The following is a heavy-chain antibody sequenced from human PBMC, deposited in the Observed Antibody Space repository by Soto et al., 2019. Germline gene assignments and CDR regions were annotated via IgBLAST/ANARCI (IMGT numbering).Heavy chain of an antibody. CDR1: GGCISSTDYY. D-gene: IGHD5-18*01. CDR3: ARHKRKGRTLMVTGWFDP. Sequence: GTLSLTCAVSGGCISSTDYYWVCLGQRPGMGLEWFGSISYSATTYYSPSHKSRVTICVDPSKGQFSLRLTFVTAADTAVYYRARHKRKGRTLMVTGWFDPWGQGTLVTVSS. J-gene: IGHJ5*02. CDR2: ISYSATT. V-gene: IGHV4-39*01.